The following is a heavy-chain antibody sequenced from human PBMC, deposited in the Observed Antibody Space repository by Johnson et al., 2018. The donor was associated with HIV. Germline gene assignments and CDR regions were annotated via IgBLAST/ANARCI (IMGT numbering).Heavy chain of an antibody. J-gene: IGHJ3*02. CDR2: IRYDGSNK. V-gene: IGHV3-30*02. CDR3: AARIAVADDDAFDI. CDR1: GFTFSSYG. D-gene: IGHD6-19*01. Sequence: MLLVESGGGVVQPGGSLRLSCAASGFTFSSYGMHWVRQAPGKGLEWVAFIRYDGSNKYYADSVKGRFTISRDNSKNTLYLQMNSLRAEDTAVYYCAARIAVADDDAFDIWGQGTMVTVSS.